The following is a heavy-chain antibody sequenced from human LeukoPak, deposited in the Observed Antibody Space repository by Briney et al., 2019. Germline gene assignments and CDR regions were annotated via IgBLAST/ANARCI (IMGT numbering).Heavy chain of an antibody. CDR2: ISDGGKTK. CDR1: GFTFRSSE. Sequence: GGSLRLSCAASGFTFRSSEMNWVRQAPGKGLEWVSYISDGGKTKYYADSVKGRFTISRDNAKNSLYLQMNSLRAEDTAVYYCARDRGYYYYMDVWGKGTTVTVSS. CDR3: ARDRGYYYYMDV. J-gene: IGHJ6*03. V-gene: IGHV3-48*03.